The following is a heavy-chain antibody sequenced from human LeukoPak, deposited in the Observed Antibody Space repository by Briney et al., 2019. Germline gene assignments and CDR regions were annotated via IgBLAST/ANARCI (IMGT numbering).Heavy chain of an antibody. CDR2: IYSGGST. CDR1: GYTVSSNY. V-gene: IGHV3-53*01. J-gene: IGHJ4*02. CDR3: ASLKNWNDDY. Sequence: GGSLRLSCADSGYTVSSNYMSWVRQAPGKGLEWVSVIYSGGSTYYADSVKGRFTISRDNSKNTLYLQMNSLRAEDTAVYYCASLKNWNDDYWGQGTLVTVSS. D-gene: IGHD1-1*01.